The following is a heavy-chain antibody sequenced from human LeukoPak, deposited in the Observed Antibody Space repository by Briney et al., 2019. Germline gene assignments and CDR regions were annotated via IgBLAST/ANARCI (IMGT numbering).Heavy chain of an antibody. V-gene: IGHV1-69*13. CDR1: GGTFSSYA. Sequence: SVKVACKASGGTFSSYAISWVRQAPGQGLEWMGGIIPIFGTANYAQKFQGRVTITADESTSTAYMELSSLRSEDTAVYYCARLQYGGAVAGWYFDLWGRGTLVTVSS. J-gene: IGHJ2*01. D-gene: IGHD6-19*01. CDR2: IIPIFGTA. CDR3: ARLQYGGAVAGWYFDL.